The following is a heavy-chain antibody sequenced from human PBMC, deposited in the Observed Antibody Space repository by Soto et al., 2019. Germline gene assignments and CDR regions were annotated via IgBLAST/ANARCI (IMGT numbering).Heavy chain of an antibody. CDR2: ISAYNGYT. Sequence: QVQLVQSGAEVKKPGASVKVSCKASGYTFTSHSIIWVRRAPGEGLEWVGWISAYNGYTNSAENFQGRVTMTTDASTNTAYMELRSLRSDDTAVYYCARVGYYYGSGSYVFHPWGQGTLVTVSS. V-gene: IGHV1-18*04. J-gene: IGHJ5*02. CDR3: ARVGYYYGSGSYVFHP. CDR1: GYTFTSHS. D-gene: IGHD3-10*01.